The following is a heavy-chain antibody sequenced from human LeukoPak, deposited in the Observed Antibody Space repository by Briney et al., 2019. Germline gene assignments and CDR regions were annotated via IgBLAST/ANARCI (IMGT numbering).Heavy chain of an antibody. Sequence: SETLSLTCTVSGGCISSYYWSWIRQLAGKGLEWIGRVYTSGSTNYNPSLKSRVTMSVDTSKNQFSLKLSSVTAADTAVYYCARDMSGYYYGSGSYGVGMDVWGQGTTVTVSS. J-gene: IGHJ6*02. CDR2: VYTSGST. V-gene: IGHV4-4*07. CDR3: ARDMSGYYYGSGSYGVGMDV. D-gene: IGHD3-10*01. CDR1: GGCISSYY.